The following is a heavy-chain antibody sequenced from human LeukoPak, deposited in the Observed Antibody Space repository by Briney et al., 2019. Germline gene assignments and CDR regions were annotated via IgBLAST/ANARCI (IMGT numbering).Heavy chain of an antibody. J-gene: IGHJ3*02. CDR2: IDPNSGGT. D-gene: IGHD1-26*01. V-gene: IGHV1-2*02. Sequence: ASVKVSCKASGYTFTGYYMHWVRQAPGQGLEWMGWIDPNSGGTNYAQKFQGRVTMTRDTSISTAYMELSRLRSDDTAVYYCARLVGSWDAFDIWGQGTMVTVSS. CDR3: ARLVGSWDAFDI. CDR1: GYTFTGYY.